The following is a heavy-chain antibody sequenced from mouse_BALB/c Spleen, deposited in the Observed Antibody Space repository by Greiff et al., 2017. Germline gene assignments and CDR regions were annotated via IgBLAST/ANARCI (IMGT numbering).Heavy chain of an antibody. D-gene: IGHD1-1*01. CDR2: ISNGGGST. J-gene: IGHJ2*01. CDR3: ARHYYGSSYDY. V-gene: IGHV5-12-2*01. Sequence: EVQRVESGGGLVQPGGSLKLSCAASGFTFSSYTMSWVRQTPEKRLEWVAYISNGGGSTYYPDTVKGRFTISRDNAKNTLYLQMSSLKSEDTAMYYCARHYYGSSYDYWGQGTTLTVSS. CDR1: GFTFSSYT.